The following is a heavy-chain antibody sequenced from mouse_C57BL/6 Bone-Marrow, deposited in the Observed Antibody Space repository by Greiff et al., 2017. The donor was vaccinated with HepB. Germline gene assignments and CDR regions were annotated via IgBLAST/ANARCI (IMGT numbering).Heavy chain of an antibody. CDR3: APTTVVARYFDV. V-gene: IGHV1-42*01. D-gene: IGHD1-1*01. CDR2: INPSTGGT. Sequence: EVQLQQSGPELVKPGASVKISCKASGYSFTGYYMNWVKQSPEKSLEWIGEINPSTGGTTYNQKFKAKATLTVDKSSSTAYMQLKSLTSEDSAVYYCAPTTVVARYFDVWGTGTTVTVSS. J-gene: IGHJ1*03. CDR1: GYSFTGYY.